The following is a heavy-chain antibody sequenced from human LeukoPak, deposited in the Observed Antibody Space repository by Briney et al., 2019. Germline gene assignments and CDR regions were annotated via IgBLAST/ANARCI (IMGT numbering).Heavy chain of an antibody. D-gene: IGHD3-10*01. CDR1: GGSFSGYY. CDR2: INHSGST. J-gene: IGHJ4*02. Sequence: SETLSLTCAVYGGSFSGYYWSWIRQPPGKGLEWIGEINHSGSTNYNPSLKSRLTISVDTSKNQFSLKLSSVTAADTAVYYCARGGFNYGSGSYRLWGQGTLVTVSS. CDR3: ARGGFNYGSGSYRL. V-gene: IGHV4-34*01.